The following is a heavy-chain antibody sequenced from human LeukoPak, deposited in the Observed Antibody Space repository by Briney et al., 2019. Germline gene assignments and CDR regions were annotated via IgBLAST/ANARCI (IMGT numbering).Heavy chain of an antibody. V-gene: IGHV3-21*01. J-gene: IGHJ6*02. CDR3: ARGAYVDTAMQDMDV. CDR2: ISSSSSYI. D-gene: IGHD5-18*01. CDR1: GFSFGSYA. Sequence: GGSLRLSCAASGFSFGSYALSWVRQAPGKGLEWVSSISSSSSYIYYADSVKDRFTISRDNAKNSLYLQMNSLRAEDTAVYYCARGAYVDTAMQDMDVWGQGTTVTVSS.